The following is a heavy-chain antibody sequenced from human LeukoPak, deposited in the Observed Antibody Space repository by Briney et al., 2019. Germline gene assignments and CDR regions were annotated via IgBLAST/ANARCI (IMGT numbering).Heavy chain of an antibody. V-gene: IGHV4-4*02. J-gene: IGHJ5*02. CDR1: GGSISSSNW. D-gene: IGHD3-3*01. Sequence: SETLSLTCAVSGGSISSSNWWSWVRQPPGEGLEWIGEIYHSGSTNYNPSLKSRVTISVDTSKNQFSLKLSSVTAADTAVYYCARARRITIFGVGRNWFDPWGQGTLVTVPS. CDR2: IYHSGST. CDR3: ARARRITIFGVGRNWFDP.